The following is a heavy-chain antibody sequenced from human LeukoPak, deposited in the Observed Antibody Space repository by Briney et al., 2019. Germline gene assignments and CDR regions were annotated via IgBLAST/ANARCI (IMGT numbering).Heavy chain of an antibody. CDR2: ISYDGSNK. Sequence: GGSLRLSCAASGFTFSSYAMHWVRQAPGKGLEWVAVISYDGSNKYYADSVKGRFTISRDNSKNTLYLQMNSLRAEDTAVYYCAKLSQYYESSGYFVDWGQGTPVTVSS. D-gene: IGHD3-22*01. CDR3: AKLSQYYESSGYFVD. CDR1: GFTFSSYA. J-gene: IGHJ4*02. V-gene: IGHV3-30-3*02.